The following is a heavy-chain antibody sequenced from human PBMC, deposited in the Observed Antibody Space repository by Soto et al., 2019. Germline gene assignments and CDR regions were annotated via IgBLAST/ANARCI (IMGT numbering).Heavy chain of an antibody. CDR2: ISGSDGST. CDR3: ARERSSGYYFFDY. CDR1: GVTFSNYA. J-gene: IGHJ4*02. Sequence: PGGSLRLSCAASGVTFSNYAMSWVRQAPGEGLEWVSTISGSDGSTYYADSVKGRFTISRDISKNTLYLQMNSLRAEDTAIYYCARERSSGYYFFDYWGQGTLVTVSS. V-gene: IGHV3-23*01. D-gene: IGHD5-12*01.